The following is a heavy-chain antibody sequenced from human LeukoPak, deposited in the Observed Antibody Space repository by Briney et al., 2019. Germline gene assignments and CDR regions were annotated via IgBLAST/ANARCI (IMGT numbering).Heavy chain of an antibody. CDR2: GDYSGCT. CDR1: GDSFTSVTDY. Sequence: SETLSLTCTVSGDSFTSVTDYWAWIRQPPGKGLEWIASGDYSGCTYYKPSLESRVAISADMSKNQISLKLTSVTGADTAVYYCAGERGEEYSSGWYKTNYFYNWGQGIRVTVSS. CDR3: AGERGEEYSSGWYKTNYFYN. J-gene: IGHJ4*02. D-gene: IGHD6-19*01. V-gene: IGHV4-39*07.